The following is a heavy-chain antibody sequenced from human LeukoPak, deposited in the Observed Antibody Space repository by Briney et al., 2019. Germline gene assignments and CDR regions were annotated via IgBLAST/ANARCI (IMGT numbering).Heavy chain of an antibody. Sequence: ERSLRLSCAASGFTFSSYGMHWVRQAPGKGLEWVAVIWYDGSNKYYADSVKGRFTISRDNSKNTLYLQMNSLRAEDTAVYYCARDLDYGSGSAGFDYWGQGTLVTVSS. CDR2: IWYDGSNK. D-gene: IGHD3-10*01. CDR3: ARDLDYGSGSAGFDY. CDR1: GFTFSSYG. J-gene: IGHJ4*02. V-gene: IGHV3-33*01.